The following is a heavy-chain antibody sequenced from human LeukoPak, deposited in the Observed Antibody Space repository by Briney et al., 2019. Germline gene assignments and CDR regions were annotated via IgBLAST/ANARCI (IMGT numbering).Heavy chain of an antibody. CDR3: AKDLSRQYSYGYHNWFDP. CDR1: GGTFSSYA. J-gene: IGHJ5*02. CDR2: IIPILGIA. D-gene: IGHD5-18*01. V-gene: IGHV1-69*04. Sequence: ASVKVSCKASGGTFSSYAISWVRQAPGQGLEWMGRIIPILGIANYAQKFQGRVTITADKSTSTAYMELSSLRSEDTAVYYCAKDLSRQYSYGYHNWFDPWGQGTLVTVSS.